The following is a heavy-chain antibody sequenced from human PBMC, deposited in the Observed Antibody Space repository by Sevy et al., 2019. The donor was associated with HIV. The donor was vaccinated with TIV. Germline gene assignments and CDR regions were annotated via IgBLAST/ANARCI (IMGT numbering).Heavy chain of an antibody. Sequence: GESLKISCKGSGYSFTSYWIGWVRQMPGKGLEWMGIIYPGDSDTRYSPSFQGQVTISADKSISTAYLQCSSLKASDTAMYYCARYIAARPILNYYYYYMDVWGKGTTVTVSS. V-gene: IGHV5-51*01. CDR2: IYPGDSDT. CDR1: GYSFTSYW. J-gene: IGHJ6*03. CDR3: ARYIAARPILNYYYYYMDV. D-gene: IGHD6-6*01.